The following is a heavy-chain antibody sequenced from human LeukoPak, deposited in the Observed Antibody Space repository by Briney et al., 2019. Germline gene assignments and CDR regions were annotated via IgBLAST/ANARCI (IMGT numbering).Heavy chain of an antibody. D-gene: IGHD2-15*01. CDR1: GGSISSGGYY. Sequence: SQTLSLTCTVSGGSISSGGYYWSWIRQHPGKGLEWIGYIYYSGSTYYNPSLKSRVTISVDTSKNQFSLKLSSVTAAGAAVYYCARGYCSSGSCYSFGWFDPWGQGTLVTVSS. CDR2: IYYSGST. CDR3: ARGYCSSGSCYSFGWFDP. V-gene: IGHV4-31*03. J-gene: IGHJ5*02.